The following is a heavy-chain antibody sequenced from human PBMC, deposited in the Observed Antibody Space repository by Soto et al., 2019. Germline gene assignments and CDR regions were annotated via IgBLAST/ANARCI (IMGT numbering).Heavy chain of an antibody. D-gene: IGHD2-15*01. Sequence: GGSLRLSCAASGFTFSSYSMNWVRQAPGKGLEWVSSISSSSSYIYYADLVKGRFTISRDNAKNSLYLQMNSLRAEDTAVYYCARCSGGSCRYELFDYWGQGTLVTVSS. J-gene: IGHJ4*02. CDR2: ISSSSSYI. CDR3: ARCSGGSCRYELFDY. CDR1: GFTFSSYS. V-gene: IGHV3-21*01.